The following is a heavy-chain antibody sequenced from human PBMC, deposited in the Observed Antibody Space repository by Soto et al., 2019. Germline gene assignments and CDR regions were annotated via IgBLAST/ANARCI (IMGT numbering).Heavy chain of an antibody. CDR3: ARFWELLDWFDP. CDR2: IYYSGST. CDR1: CGSIISYY. J-gene: IGHJ5*02. V-gene: IGHV4-59*01. D-gene: IGHD1-26*01. Sequence: ASETLSLTCTFSCGSIISYYWSWIRQPPGKGLEWIGYIYYSGSTNYNPSLKSRVTISVDTSKNQFSLKLSSVTAADTAVYYCARFWELLDWFDPWGQGTLVTVSS.